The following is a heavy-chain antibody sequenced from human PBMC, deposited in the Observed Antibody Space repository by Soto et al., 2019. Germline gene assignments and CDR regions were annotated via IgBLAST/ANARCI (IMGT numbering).Heavy chain of an antibody. CDR3: AHINSKEYDRGPYYFDY. CDR1: GFSLSTSGVG. Sequence: SGPTLVHPTQTLTLTCTFPGFSLSTSGVGVGWIRQPPGKALEWLALIYWDDDKRYSPTLKSRLTITKDTSKNQVVLTMTNMDPVDTATYYCAHINSKEYDRGPYYFDYWGQGTLVTVSS. V-gene: IGHV2-5*02. J-gene: IGHJ4*02. D-gene: IGHD3-3*01. CDR2: IYWDDDK.